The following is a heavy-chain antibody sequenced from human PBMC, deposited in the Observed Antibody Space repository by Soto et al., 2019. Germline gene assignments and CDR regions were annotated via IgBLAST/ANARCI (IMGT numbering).Heavy chain of an antibody. CDR1: GFIFSTYG. CDR2: IWYDGSNK. V-gene: IGHV3-33*01. CDR3: ARDGIPYCGGDCYFDY. Sequence: QVQLVESGGGVVQPGRSLRLSCAASGFIFSTYGMHWVRQAPGKGLEWVAVIWYDGSNKYYADSVKGRFTISRDNSKNTLYLQMNSLRDENTAVYYCARDGIPYCGGDCYFDYWGQGTLVTVSS. D-gene: IGHD2-21*02. J-gene: IGHJ4*02.